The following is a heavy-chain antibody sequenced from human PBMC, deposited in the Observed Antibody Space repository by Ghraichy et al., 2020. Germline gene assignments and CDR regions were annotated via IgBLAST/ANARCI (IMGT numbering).Heavy chain of an antibody. D-gene: IGHD3-16*02. Sequence: SETLSRTCAVYGGSFSGYYWSWIRQPPGKGLEWIGEINHSGSTNYNPSLKSRVTISVDTSKNQFSLKLSSVTAADTAVYYCARGVARLYVWGSYRPRGAFDIWGQGTMVTVSS. CDR3: ARGVARLYVWGSYRPRGAFDI. CDR1: GGSFSGYY. J-gene: IGHJ3*02. V-gene: IGHV4-34*01. CDR2: INHSGST.